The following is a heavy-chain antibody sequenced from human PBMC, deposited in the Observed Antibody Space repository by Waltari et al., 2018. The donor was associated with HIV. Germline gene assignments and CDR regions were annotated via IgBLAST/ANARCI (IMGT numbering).Heavy chain of an antibody. V-gene: IGHV1-18*01. Sequence: QVNLVQSGAEVKKPGASVKISCEASGYSFRNYAHNWVRQAPGQGLEWMGWISAYNRDSKYAEKVQGRVTITTDTSTNTAYIEIRSLRSDDTAVYFCARGNSMLRMAELDYWGQGTLVTVSS. CDR3: ARGNSMLRMAELDY. CDR1: GYSFRNYA. J-gene: IGHJ4*02. D-gene: IGHD3-10*02. CDR2: ISAYNRDS.